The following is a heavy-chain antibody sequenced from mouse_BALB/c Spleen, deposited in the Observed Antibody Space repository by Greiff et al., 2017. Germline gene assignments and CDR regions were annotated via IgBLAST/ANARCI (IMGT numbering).Heavy chain of an antibody. V-gene: IGHV3-8*02. J-gene: IGHJ3*01. CDR1: GDSITSGY. D-gene: IGHD2-3*01. CDR3: ARERDGYYPFAY. Sequence: EVQLQQSGPSLVKPSQTLSLTCSVTGDSITSGYWNWIRKFPGNKLEYMGYISYSGSTYYNPSLKSRISITRDTSKTQYYLQLNSVTTEDTATYYCARERDGYYPFAYWGQGTLVTVSA. CDR2: ISYSGST.